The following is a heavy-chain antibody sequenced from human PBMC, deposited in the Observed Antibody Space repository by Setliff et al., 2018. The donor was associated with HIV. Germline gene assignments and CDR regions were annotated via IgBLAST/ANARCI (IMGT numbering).Heavy chain of an antibody. CDR3: AGGSGSYPKPFDP. V-gene: IGHV3-66*01. CDR2: IYSGGGT. J-gene: IGHJ5*02. D-gene: IGHD3-10*01. Sequence: GWSLRLSCAASGFTFSKAWMNWVRRAPGKGPEWVSLIYSGGGTYYADSVKGRFTISRDSSRNTLYLQLTSLRVEDTAVYHCAGGSGSYPKPFDPWGQGTLVTVSS. CDR1: GFTFSKAW.